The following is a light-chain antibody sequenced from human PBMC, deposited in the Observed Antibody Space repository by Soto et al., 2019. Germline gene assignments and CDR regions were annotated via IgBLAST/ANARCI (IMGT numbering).Light chain of an antibody. J-gene: IGKJ2*01. V-gene: IGKV3-20*01. Sequence: EIVLTQSPGTLSLSPGERATLSCRASQSVSTTYLAWYQQKPGQAPSLLIYAASSRATGIPDRFSGSGSGTDFTLTISSREPEDFAVDYCQQYDNSPPRYTFGQGTKLDIK. CDR1: QSVSTTY. CDR3: QQYDNSPPRYT. CDR2: AAS.